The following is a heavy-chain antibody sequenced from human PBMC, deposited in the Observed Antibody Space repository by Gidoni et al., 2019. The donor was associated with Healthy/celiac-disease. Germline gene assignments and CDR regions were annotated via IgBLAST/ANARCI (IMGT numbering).Heavy chain of an antibody. CDR1: GYTFTSYD. CDR2: MNPNSGNT. Sequence: QVQLVQSGAEVKKPGASVKVSCKASGYTFTSYDINWVRQATGQGLEWMGWMNPNSGNTGYAQKFQGRVTMTRNTSISTAYMELSSLRSEDTAVYYCARGRITIFGVVKFRFDPWGQGTLVTVSS. D-gene: IGHD3-3*01. CDR3: ARGRITIFGVVKFRFDP. J-gene: IGHJ5*02. V-gene: IGHV1-8*01.